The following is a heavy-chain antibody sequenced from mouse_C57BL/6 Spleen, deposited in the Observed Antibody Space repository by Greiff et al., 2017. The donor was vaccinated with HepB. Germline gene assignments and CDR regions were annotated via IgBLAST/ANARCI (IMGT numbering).Heavy chain of an antibody. D-gene: IGHD2-3*01. CDR1: GFTFSDAW. CDR3: TFDGYYGDAMDY. Sequence: EVQLVESGGGLVQPGGSMKLSCAASGFTFSDAWMDWVRQSPEKGLEWVAEIRNKANNHATYYAESVKGRFTISRDDSKSSVYLQMNSLRAEDTGIYYCTFDGYYGDAMDYWGQGTSVTVSS. J-gene: IGHJ4*01. CDR2: IRNKANNHAT. V-gene: IGHV6-6*01.